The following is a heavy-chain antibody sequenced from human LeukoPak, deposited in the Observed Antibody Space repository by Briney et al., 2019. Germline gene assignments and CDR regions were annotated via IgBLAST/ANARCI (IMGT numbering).Heavy chain of an antibody. V-gene: IGHV1-8*01. CDR1: GYTFTTYD. CDR2: MNPNSGNT. D-gene: IGHD2-21*01. Sequence: ASVKVSCKASGYTFTTYDINWVRQATEQGLEWLGWMNPNSGNTGYAQKFQGRVTVTRNISITTAYMELTNLRSEDTAVYYCARVAGNCGGDCYRLLYWGQGTLVTVSS. CDR3: ARVAGNCGGDCYRLLY. J-gene: IGHJ4*02.